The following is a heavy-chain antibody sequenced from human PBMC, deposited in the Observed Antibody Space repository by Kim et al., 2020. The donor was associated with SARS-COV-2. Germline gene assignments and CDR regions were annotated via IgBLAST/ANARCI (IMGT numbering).Heavy chain of an antibody. J-gene: IGHJ4*02. V-gene: IGHV3-21*01. CDR2: ISSSSSYK. D-gene: IGHD3-3*01. Sequence: GGSLRLSCAASGFTFNNYNMNWVRQAPGKGLEWVSSISSSSSYKYYADSMKGRFTVSRDNAKNSLYLQMNSLRAEDTAVYYCARDGPEITIDYWGQGTLVTVHS. CDR1: GFTFNNYN. CDR3: ARDGPEITIDY.